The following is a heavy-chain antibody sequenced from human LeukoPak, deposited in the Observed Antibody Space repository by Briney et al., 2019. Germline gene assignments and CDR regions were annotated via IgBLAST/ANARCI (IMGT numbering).Heavy chain of an antibody. V-gene: IGHV3-15*07. CDR2: IKTKTDGGTT. J-gene: IGHJ4*02. CDR3: TTDFYDSSGLRY. Sequence: PGGSLRLSCAAFGFSFSNAWMNWVRQAPGKGLEWVGRIKTKTDGGTTDYAAPVKGRFSISRDDSTKTMYLQMNSLKTEDTAVYYCTTDFYDSSGLRYWGQGTLVTVSS. D-gene: IGHD3-22*01. CDR1: GFSFSNAW.